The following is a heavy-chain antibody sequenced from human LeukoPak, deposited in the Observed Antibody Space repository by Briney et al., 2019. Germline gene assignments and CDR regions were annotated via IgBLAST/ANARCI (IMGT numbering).Heavy chain of an antibody. V-gene: IGHV3-48*02. CDR2: ISSTSSII. Sequence: GGSLRLSCAASEFTFSSYSMNWVRQAPGKGPEWVSYISSTSSIIYYADSVKGRFTISRDNAKNSLYLQMNSLRDEDTAVYYCARAGYDSSGYPHAFDIWGQGTMVTVSS. J-gene: IGHJ3*02. CDR1: EFTFSSYS. D-gene: IGHD3-22*01. CDR3: ARAGYDSSGYPHAFDI.